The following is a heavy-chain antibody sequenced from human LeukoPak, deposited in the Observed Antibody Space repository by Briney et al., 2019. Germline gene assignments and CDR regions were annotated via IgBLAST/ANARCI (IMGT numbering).Heavy chain of an antibody. CDR1: GFTFSSYS. CDR2: ISSTSSSI. Sequence: GGSLRLSCAASGFTFSSYSMNWVRQAPGTGLEWVSSISSTSSSITYTDSVKGRFTISRDNANNSMYLQMDSLRAEDTAVYYCARDPPSRGTRYFDYWGQGTLVTVSS. J-gene: IGHJ4*02. D-gene: IGHD3-16*01. CDR3: ARDPPSRGTRYFDY. V-gene: IGHV3-21*01.